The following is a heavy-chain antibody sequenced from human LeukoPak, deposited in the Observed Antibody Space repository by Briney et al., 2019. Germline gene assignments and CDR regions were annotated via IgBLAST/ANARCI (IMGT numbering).Heavy chain of an antibody. Sequence: PGGSLRLSCAASGFTFSDYYMSWIRQAPGKGLEWVSYISSSGSTIYYADSVKGRFTISRDNAKNSLYLQMNSLRAEDTAVYYCARMPAAMSPAYFDYWGQGTLVTVSS. D-gene: IGHD2-2*01. V-gene: IGHV3-11*01. CDR3: ARMPAAMSPAYFDY. CDR2: ISSSGSTI. J-gene: IGHJ4*02. CDR1: GFTFSDYY.